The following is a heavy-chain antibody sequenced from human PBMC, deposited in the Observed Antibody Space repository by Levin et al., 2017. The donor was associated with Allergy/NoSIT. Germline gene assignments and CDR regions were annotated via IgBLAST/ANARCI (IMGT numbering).Heavy chain of an antibody. Sequence: ASVKVSCKASGYAVGGYALHWVRQAPGQGLQWMGWIGGYNAQTHYAQNFQGRVTMTTDSSTNTVYLDLTSLRIDDTAVYFYARGNIPLPDNYFFYYGLDVWGQGTTVTVS. CDR3: ARGNIPLPDNYFFYYGLDV. V-gene: IGHV1-18*01. CDR2: IGGYNAQT. D-gene: IGHD2-2*02. J-gene: IGHJ6*02. CDR1: GYAVGGYA.